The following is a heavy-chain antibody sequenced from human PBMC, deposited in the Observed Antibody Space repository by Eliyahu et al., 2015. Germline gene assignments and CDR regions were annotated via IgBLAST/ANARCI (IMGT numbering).Heavy chain of an antibody. D-gene: IGHD6-19*01. CDR2: IYTSGST. CDR1: GGSISSYY. Sequence: QVQLQESGPGLVKPSETLSLTCTVSGGSISSYYWSWIRQPAGKGLEWIGLIYTSGSTDYNPSLKSRVTMSVDTSKNQFSLNLSSVTAPDTAVYFCARMESSGWYYFDYWGQGTLVTVSS. V-gene: IGHV4-4*07. CDR3: ARMESSGWYYFDY. J-gene: IGHJ4*02.